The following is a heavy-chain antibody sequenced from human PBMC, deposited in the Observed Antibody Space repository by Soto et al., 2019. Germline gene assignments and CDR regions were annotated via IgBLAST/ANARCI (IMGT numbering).Heavy chain of an antibody. J-gene: IGHJ6*02. V-gene: IGHV1-3*05. Sequence: QVQLVQSGAEEKKPGASVKVSCKASGYTFTSYAMHWVRQAPGQRLEWMGWINAGNGNTKYSQKFQGTVTNTRHTSASTAYIELSSLISEDTTLYYCARDLGGTDVWGQGTTVTVSS. CDR1: GYTFTSYA. CDR2: INAGNGNT. D-gene: IGHD3-16*01. CDR3: ARDLGGTDV.